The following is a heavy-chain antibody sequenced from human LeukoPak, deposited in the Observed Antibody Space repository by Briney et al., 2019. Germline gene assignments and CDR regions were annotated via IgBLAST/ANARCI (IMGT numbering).Heavy chain of an antibody. D-gene: IGHD7-27*01. V-gene: IGHV3-48*04. J-gene: IGHJ4*02. CDR3: ARDGDPPLDY. CDR1: GFTFSSYS. Sequence: GGSLRLSCAASGFTFSSYSMNWVRQAPGKGLEWVSYISSSSSTIYYADSVKGRFTISRDNAKNSLYLQMNSLRPEDTAVYYCARDGDPPLDYWGQGTLVTVSS. CDR2: ISSSSSTI.